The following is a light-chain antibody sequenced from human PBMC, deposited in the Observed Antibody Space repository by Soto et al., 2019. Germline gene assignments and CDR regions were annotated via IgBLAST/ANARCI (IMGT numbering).Light chain of an antibody. CDR3: QQSYSSPPT. CDR1: QSISNH. V-gene: IGKV1-39*01. CDR2: AAS. J-gene: IGKJ1*01. Sequence: DLQMTQSPSSLSASVEDRVIITCRASQSISNHLNRYQQKPGKAPKLLIFAASRLQSGVPSRFSGSRSGPDFTLTISSLQPEDFATYYCQQSYSSPPTFGQGTKVDIK.